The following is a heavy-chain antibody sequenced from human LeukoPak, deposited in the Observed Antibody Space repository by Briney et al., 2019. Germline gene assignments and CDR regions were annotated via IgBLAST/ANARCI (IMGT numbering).Heavy chain of an antibody. CDR2: IYHSGST. CDR3: ARDDDYGDYSMRY. D-gene: IGHD4-17*01. V-gene: IGHV4-4*02. J-gene: IGHJ4*02. CDR1: GGSISSSNW. Sequence: SGTPSLTCAVSGGSISSSNWWSWVRQPPGRGLEWIGEIYHSGSTNYDPSLKSRVTISVDKSKNQFSLKLSSVTAADTAVYYCARDDDYGDYSMRYWGQGTLVTVSS.